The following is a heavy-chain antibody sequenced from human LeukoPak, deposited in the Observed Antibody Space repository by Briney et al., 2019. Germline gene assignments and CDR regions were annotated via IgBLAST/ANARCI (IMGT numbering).Heavy chain of an antibody. CDR3: ARVQYSGSCLN. CDR2: IKEDGSEK. Sequence: GGSLRLSCTASGFIFSSHGMNWVRQAPGKGLEWVANIKEDGSEKYYVDSVKGRFTISRDNAKNSLYLQMNSLRAEDTAVYYCARVQYSGSCLNWGQGTPVTVSS. V-gene: IGHV3-7*05. J-gene: IGHJ4*02. D-gene: IGHD1-26*01. CDR1: GFIFSSHG.